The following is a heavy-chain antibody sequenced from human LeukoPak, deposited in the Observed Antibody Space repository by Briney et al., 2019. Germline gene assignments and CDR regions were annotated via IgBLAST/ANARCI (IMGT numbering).Heavy chain of an antibody. D-gene: IGHD2-2*01. CDR2: IYYNGRA. Sequence: SQTMSLTCTVAGRSISSYYWSWIRQPPGKGLDWIGYIYYNGRANYNPSLKSRVTISVDTSKNQFSLKLSSVTAADAAVYFCARGYCSGTRCFDYWGQGTLVTVSS. V-gene: IGHV4-59*01. CDR1: GRSISSYY. CDR3: ARGYCSGTRCFDY. J-gene: IGHJ4*02.